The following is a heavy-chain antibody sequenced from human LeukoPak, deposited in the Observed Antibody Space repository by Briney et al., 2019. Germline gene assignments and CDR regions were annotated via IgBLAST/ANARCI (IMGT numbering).Heavy chain of an antibody. D-gene: IGHD7-27*01. CDR3: AKDGNWARFEN. J-gene: IGHJ4*02. V-gene: IGHV3-53*01. CDR1: GFTVSSNY. CDR2: IDTGGST. Sequence: GGSLRLSCVASGFTVSSNYMSWVRQAPGKGLEWVSVIDTGGSTSYADSVKGRFTISRDNSKNTLYLQMNSPRAEDTAAYYCAKDGNWARFENWGQGALVTVSS.